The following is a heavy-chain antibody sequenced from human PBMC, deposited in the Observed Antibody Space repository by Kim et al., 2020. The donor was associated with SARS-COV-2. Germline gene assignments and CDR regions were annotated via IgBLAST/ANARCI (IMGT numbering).Heavy chain of an antibody. CDR1: GGSISSGGYY. Sequence: SETLSLTCTVSGGSISSGGYYWSWIRQHPGKGLEWIGYIYYSGSTYYNPSLKSRVTISVDTSKNQFSLKLSSVTAADTAVYYCARAYYYDSSGYYRSRYFDYWGQGTLVTVSS. CDR2: IYYSGST. V-gene: IGHV4-31*03. CDR3: ARAYYYDSSGYYRSRYFDY. D-gene: IGHD3-22*01. J-gene: IGHJ4*02.